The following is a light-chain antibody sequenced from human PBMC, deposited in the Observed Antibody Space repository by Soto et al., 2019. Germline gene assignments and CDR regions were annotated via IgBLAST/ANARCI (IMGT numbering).Light chain of an antibody. CDR1: SSDVGAYNF. V-gene: IGLV2-14*01. J-gene: IGLJ3*02. CDR2: EVT. Sequence: QPVLTQPPSASGTPGQRVTISCSGTSSDVGAYNFVSWYQQLPGKAPRLMIYEVTNRPSGVSNRFFGSKSDNTASLTISGLRAEDEADYYCCSYTTSNTWVFGGGTKLTVL. CDR3: CSYTTSNTWV.